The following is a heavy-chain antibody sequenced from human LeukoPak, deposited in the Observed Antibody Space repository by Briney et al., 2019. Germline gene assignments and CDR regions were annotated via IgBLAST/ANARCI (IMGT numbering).Heavy chain of an antibody. Sequence: ASVKVSCKASGYIFTSYYVHWVRQAPGQGLEWMGIINPNGGSTSYSQKFQGRVTITADESTSTAYMELSSLRSEDTAVYYCASCSGGSCYSGRGYYGMDVWGQGTTVTVSS. CDR2: INPNGGST. CDR3: ASCSGGSCYSGRGYYGMDV. D-gene: IGHD2-15*01. J-gene: IGHJ6*02. CDR1: GYIFTSYY. V-gene: IGHV1-46*01.